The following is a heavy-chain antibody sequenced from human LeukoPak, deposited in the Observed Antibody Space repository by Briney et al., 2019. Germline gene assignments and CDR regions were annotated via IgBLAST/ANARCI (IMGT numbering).Heavy chain of an antibody. CDR2: ISSSGSTI. CDR3: VVGDYYDSSGYYRAFQH. CDR1: GFTFSSYE. J-gene: IGHJ1*01. Sequence: GGSLRLSCEASGFTFSSYEMKWVRQAPGKGLEWVSYISSSGSTIYYADSVKGRFTISRDNAKNSLYLQMNSLRAEDTAVYYCVVGDYYDSSGYYRAFQHWGQGTLVTVSS. V-gene: IGHV3-48*03. D-gene: IGHD3-22*01.